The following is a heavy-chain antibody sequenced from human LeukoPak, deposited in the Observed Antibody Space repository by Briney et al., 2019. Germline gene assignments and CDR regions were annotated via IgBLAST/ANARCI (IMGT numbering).Heavy chain of an antibody. D-gene: IGHD5-24*01. CDR1: GFTVSTHY. J-gene: IGHJ6*03. Sequence: GGSLRLSCAASGFTVSTHYMSWVRQAPGKGLEWVSGIYSDGSTYYADSVKGQFSISRDNSKNTVYLQLNSLRAEDTAMYYCARHRWMGYYYNMDVWGKGTTVTVSS. CDR3: ARHRWMGYYYNMDV. CDR2: IYSDGST. V-gene: IGHV3-53*01.